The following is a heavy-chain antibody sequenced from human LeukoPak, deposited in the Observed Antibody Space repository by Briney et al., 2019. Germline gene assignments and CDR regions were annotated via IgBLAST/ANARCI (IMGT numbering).Heavy chain of an antibody. CDR2: IIPILGIA. CDR1: GGTFSSYA. Sequence: ASVKVSCKASGGTFSSYAISWVRQAPGQGLEWMGRIIPILGIANYAQKFQGRVTITADKSTSTAYMELSSLRSEDTAVYYCAREDEDSSGYYGFDYWGQGTLVTVSS. J-gene: IGHJ4*02. V-gene: IGHV1-69*04. CDR3: AREDEDSSGYYGFDY. D-gene: IGHD3-22*01.